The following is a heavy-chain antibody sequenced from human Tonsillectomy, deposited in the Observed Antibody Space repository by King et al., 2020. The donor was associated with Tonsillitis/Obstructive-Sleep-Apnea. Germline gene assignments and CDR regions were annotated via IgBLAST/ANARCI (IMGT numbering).Heavy chain of an antibody. CDR3: TRERAASCMDV. CDR2: SRNKANSYAT. Sequence: VQLVESGGGLVQPGGSLRLSCAASGLTFSDHYIDWVRPAPGKGLEWVGRSRNKANSYATEYAASVEGRVSISRDDSSNAGYLQMNSLKTEDTAVYYCTRERAASCMDVWGKGTMVTVSS. D-gene: IGHD2-2*01. V-gene: IGHV3-72*01. CDR1: GLTFSDHY. J-gene: IGHJ6*03.